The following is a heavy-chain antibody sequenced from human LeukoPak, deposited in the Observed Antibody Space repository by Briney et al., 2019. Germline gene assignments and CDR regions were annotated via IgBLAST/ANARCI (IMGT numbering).Heavy chain of an antibody. D-gene: IGHD4-17*01. J-gene: IGHJ4*02. V-gene: IGHV3-7*01. Sequence: GGSLRLSCAASGFTFSSYWMSWVRQAPGRGLEWVANIKQDGSEKYYVDSVKGRFTISRDNAKKSLYLQMNSLRGEDTAIYYCAEGSNYGDSLFWGQGTLVTVSS. CDR3: AEGSNYGDSLF. CDR1: GFTFSSYW. CDR2: IKQDGSEK.